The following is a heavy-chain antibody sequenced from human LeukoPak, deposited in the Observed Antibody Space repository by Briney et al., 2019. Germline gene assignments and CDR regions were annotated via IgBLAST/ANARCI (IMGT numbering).Heavy chain of an antibody. CDR3: VREVAY. Sequence: GGSLRLSCAASGFTFSTYMMNWVRQAPGKGLEWLSYISSDSGAISYADSVKGRFTIYRDNAQKSLYLQMNNLRVEDTAVYYCVREVAYWGQGALVTVSS. J-gene: IGHJ4*02. CDR1: GFTFSTYM. CDR2: ISSDSGAI. V-gene: IGHV3-48*01.